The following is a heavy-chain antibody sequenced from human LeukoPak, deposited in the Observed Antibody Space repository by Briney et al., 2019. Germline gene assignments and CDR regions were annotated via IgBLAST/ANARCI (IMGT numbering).Heavy chain of an antibody. CDR3: VRGGPLAGHAFDV. V-gene: IGHV3-13*04. Sequence: GGSLRLSCAGSGFTFSKYDMHWVRQATGRGLEWVSDITSGGDTHYQGSVKGRFTISRDNAKNSFYLEMNSLGVGDTAVYYCVRGGPLAGHAFDVWGRGTLVTVS. CDR1: GFTFSKYD. J-gene: IGHJ3*01. CDR2: ITSGGDT. D-gene: IGHD6-19*01.